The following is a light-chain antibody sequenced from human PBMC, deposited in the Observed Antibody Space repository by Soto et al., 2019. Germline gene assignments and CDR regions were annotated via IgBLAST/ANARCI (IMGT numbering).Light chain of an antibody. CDR2: SNN. CDR1: GSNIGSNT. V-gene: IGLV1-44*01. Sequence: QSVLTQPPSASGAPGQRVTFSCSGSGSNIGSNTVNWYQQVPGAAPKLLIYSNNQRPSGVPDRFSGSKSGTSASLAISGLRSEDEAEYYCAAWDDSLSGVVFGGGTKLTVL. CDR3: AAWDDSLSGVV. J-gene: IGLJ3*02.